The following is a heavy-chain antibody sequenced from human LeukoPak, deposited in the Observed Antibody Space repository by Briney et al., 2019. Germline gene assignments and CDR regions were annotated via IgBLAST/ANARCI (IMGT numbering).Heavy chain of an antibody. CDR3: ARDRYCTNGVCYTADY. D-gene: IGHD2-8*01. CDR1: GYTFSNNG. CDR2: ISAYNGNT. V-gene: IGHV1-18*04. Sequence: ASVKVSCKASGYTFSNNGISWVRQAPGQGLEWMGWISAYNGNTNYAQKLQGRVTMTTDTSTSAAYMELRSLRSDDTAVYYCARDRYCTNGVCYTADYWGQGTLVTVSS. J-gene: IGHJ4*02.